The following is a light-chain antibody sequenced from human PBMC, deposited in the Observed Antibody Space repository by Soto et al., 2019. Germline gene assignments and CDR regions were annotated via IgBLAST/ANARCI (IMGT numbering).Light chain of an antibody. CDR1: QGISSY. CDR2: AAS. J-gene: IGKJ3*01. CDR3: QQLNSYPLT. V-gene: IGKV1-9*01. Sequence: IQLTQSPSSLSASVGDRVTITCRASQGISSYLAWYQQKPGKAPNLLIYAASTLQSGVPSRFSGSGSGTDYTLTICSLLPEDFATYYCQQLNSYPLTFGPGTKVDFK.